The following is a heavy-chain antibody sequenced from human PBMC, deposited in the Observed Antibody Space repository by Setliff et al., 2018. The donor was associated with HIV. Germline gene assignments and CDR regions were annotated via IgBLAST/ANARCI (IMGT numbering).Heavy chain of an antibody. CDR2: VFHSGSA. Sequence: SETLSLTCAVSGGPLNSRNWWSWVRQPPGKGLEWIGEVFHSGSANSNASLRSRVTISVDKSKNQFSLRLNSVTAADTAVYYCARDVVIGGDYISDYWGEGRLVTVSS. D-gene: IGHD4-17*01. J-gene: IGHJ4*02. CDR3: ARDVVIGGDYISDY. CDR1: GGPLNSRNW. V-gene: IGHV4-4*02.